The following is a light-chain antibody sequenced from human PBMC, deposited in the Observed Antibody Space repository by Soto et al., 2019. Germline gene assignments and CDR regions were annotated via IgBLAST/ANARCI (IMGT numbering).Light chain of an antibody. CDR2: EVS. CDR1: SSDVGSYNL. J-gene: IGLJ1*01. CDR3: CSYAGSSTYV. V-gene: IGLV2-23*02. Sequence: ALTQPASVSGSPGQSITISCTGTSSDVGSYNLVSWYQQHPGKAPKLMIYEVSKRPSGVSNRFSGSKSGNTASLTISGLQAEDEADYYCCSYAGSSTYVFGTGTKVTVL.